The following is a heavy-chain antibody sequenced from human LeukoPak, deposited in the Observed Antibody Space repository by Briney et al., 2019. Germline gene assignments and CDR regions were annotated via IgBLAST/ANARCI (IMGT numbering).Heavy chain of an antibody. CDR1: GGSFSGYY. CDR2: INHSGST. Sequence: SETLSLTCAVYGGSFSGYYWSWIRQPPGKGLEWIGEINHSGSTNYNPSLKSRVTISVDTPKNQFSLVLTSVTAADTAMYYCARGGRYCSGGSCYLDHWGQGTLVTVSS. V-gene: IGHV4-34*01. CDR3: ARGGRYCSGGSCYLDH. D-gene: IGHD2-15*01. J-gene: IGHJ4*02.